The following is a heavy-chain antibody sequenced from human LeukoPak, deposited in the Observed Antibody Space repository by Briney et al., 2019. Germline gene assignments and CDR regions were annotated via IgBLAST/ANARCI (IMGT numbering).Heavy chain of an antibody. CDR1: GSTFSSYG. Sequence: GGSLRLSCAASGSTFSSYGMSWVRQAPGKGLEWVSAISGSGGSTYYTDSVKGRFTISRDNSKNTLYLQMNSLRAEDTAVYYCAKGPGTTFRYFDLWGRGTLVTVSS. V-gene: IGHV3-23*01. CDR2: ISGSGGST. CDR3: AKGPGTTFRYFDL. D-gene: IGHD1-1*01. J-gene: IGHJ2*01.